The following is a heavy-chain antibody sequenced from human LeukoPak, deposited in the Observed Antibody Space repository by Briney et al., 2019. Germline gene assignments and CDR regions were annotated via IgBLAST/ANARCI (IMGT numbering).Heavy chain of an antibody. Sequence: GESLKISCKGSGYSFTSYSIGWVRQMPGKGLEWMGIIYLGDSDTTYSPSFQGQVAISADKSISTAYLHWSSLKASDTAIYYCARQRYSSGWYEFDPWGQGTLVTVSS. V-gene: IGHV5-51*01. J-gene: IGHJ5*02. CDR2: IYLGDSDT. D-gene: IGHD6-19*01. CDR1: GYSFTSYS. CDR3: ARQRYSSGWYEFDP.